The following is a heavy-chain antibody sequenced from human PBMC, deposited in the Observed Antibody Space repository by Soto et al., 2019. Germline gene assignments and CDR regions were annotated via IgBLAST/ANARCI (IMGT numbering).Heavy chain of an antibody. Sequence: QLQLQESGPGLVKPSETLSLTCTVSGGSISSSSYYWGWIRQPPGKGLEWIGSIFYSGSTYYNPYLKSRITRSVDTSKNQFSLKLISVTAADTAVYYCARHLTYCSAGSCYSDFPYYGMDVWGQGTTVTVSS. CDR1: GGSISSSSYY. J-gene: IGHJ6*02. CDR3: ARHLTYCSAGSCYSDFPYYGMDV. CDR2: IFYSGST. D-gene: IGHD2-15*01. V-gene: IGHV4-39*01.